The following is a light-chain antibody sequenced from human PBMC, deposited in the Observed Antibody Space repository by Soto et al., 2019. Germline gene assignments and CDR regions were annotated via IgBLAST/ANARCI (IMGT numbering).Light chain of an antibody. Sequence: ENVLTQSPATLSLSPGERATLSCRASQSVSSNLAWYQQKPGQAPRLLIYDASNRATGIPARFSGSGSGTDFTLTISSLQPEDFAAYYCHQRHNWPPTFGGGTKVEIK. CDR2: DAS. CDR1: QSVSSN. J-gene: IGKJ4*01. V-gene: IGKV3-11*01. CDR3: HQRHNWPPT.